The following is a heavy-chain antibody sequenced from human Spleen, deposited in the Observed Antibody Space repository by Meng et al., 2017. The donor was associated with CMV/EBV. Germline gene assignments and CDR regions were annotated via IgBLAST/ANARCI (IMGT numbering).Heavy chain of an antibody. CDR1: GFTLSSYE. CDR2: ISSSGGTV. J-gene: IGHJ4*02. CDR3: ARDSLVVAATLDY. V-gene: IGHV3-48*03. Sequence: GGSLRLSCAASGFTLSSYEMNWVRQAPGKGLEWISYISSSGGTVYYADSVKGRFTISRDNAKNSLYLQMNSLRAEDTAVYYCARDSLVVAATLDYWGQGTLVTVSS. D-gene: IGHD2-15*01.